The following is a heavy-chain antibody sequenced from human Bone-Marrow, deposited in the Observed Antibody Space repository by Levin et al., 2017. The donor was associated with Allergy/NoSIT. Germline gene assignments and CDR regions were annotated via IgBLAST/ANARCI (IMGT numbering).Heavy chain of an antibody. V-gene: IGHV4-38-2*02. Sequence: SETLSLTCAVSGSSITEYYWGWIRQPPGKGLEWIGTIYHGGDIYYNPSLRSRVTISIDTSKNQFSLKVTSMTAADSAVYYCAREYYLDVWGKGTTVTVSS. CDR3: AREYYLDV. J-gene: IGHJ6*03. CDR2: IYHGGDI. CDR1: GSSITEYY.